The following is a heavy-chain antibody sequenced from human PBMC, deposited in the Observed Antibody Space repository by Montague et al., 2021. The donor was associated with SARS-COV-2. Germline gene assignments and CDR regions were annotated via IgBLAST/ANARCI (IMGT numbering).Heavy chain of an antibody. D-gene: IGHD4-17*01. V-gene: IGHV2-70*01. CDR3: ARSYGDYRDSYFDY. CDR1: RFSLNTSGMC. CDR2: IDWDEDQ. Sequence: PALVKPTQTLTLTCTFSRFSLNTSGMCVSWIRQPPGKALEWLALIDWDEDQYYSTSLQTRLTISKDTSKNQVVLTMTNMDPIDTATYYCARSYGDYRDSYFDYWGQGTLVTVSS. J-gene: IGHJ4*02.